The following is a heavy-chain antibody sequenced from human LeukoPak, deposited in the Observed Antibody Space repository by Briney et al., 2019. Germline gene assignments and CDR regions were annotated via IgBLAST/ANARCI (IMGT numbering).Heavy chain of an antibody. Sequence: GGSLRLSCAASGFTFSSYSMNWVRQAPGKGLEWVPSISSSSSYIYYADSVMGRFTISRDNAKNSLYLQMNSLRAEDTAVYYCARDQRWQFIAVAITSYFDSWGQGTLVTVSS. CDR1: GFTFSSYS. J-gene: IGHJ4*02. CDR3: ARDQRWQFIAVAITSYFDS. CDR2: ISSSSSYI. D-gene: IGHD6-19*01. V-gene: IGHV3-21*01.